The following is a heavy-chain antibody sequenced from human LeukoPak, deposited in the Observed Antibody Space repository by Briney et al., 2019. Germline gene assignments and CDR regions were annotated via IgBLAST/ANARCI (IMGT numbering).Heavy chain of an antibody. CDR2: IYTSGST. J-gene: IGHJ4*02. V-gene: IGHV4-61*02. D-gene: IGHD3-3*01. Sequence: SQTLSLTCTVPGGSISSGSYYWSWIRQPAGKGLEWIGRIYTSGSTNYNPSLKSRVTISVDTSKNQFSLKLSSVTAADTAVYYCAREKGDLWSGYYIDYWGQGTLITVSS. CDR1: GGSISSGSYY. CDR3: AREKGDLWSGYYIDY.